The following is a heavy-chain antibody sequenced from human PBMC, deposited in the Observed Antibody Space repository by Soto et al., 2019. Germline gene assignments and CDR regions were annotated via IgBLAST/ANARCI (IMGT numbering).Heavy chain of an antibody. CDR3: ARDGDGRMTTNPCDYNGIDV. Sequence: SETLSLTCTVSGGSRGSYFWSWIRQPPGKGLEWIGYVFYTGRANYKASLKSRVSLSLDTSNYQFSLKLSSVTAADTAVSYVARDGDGRMTTNPCDYNGIDVWGTGTTVTVSS. J-gene: IGHJ6*04. CDR2: VFYTGRA. D-gene: IGHD4-4*01. V-gene: IGHV4-59*01. CDR1: GGSRGSYF.